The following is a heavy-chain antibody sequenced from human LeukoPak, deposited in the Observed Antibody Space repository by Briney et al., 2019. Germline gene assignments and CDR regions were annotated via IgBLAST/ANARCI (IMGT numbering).Heavy chain of an antibody. Sequence: GGSLRLSCAASGFTFSSYGMHWVRQAPGKGLEWVAVISYDGSNKYYADSVKGRLTISRDNSKNTLYLQMNSLGAEDTAVYYCANQDSTEYSYYFDFWGQGTLVTVSS. J-gene: IGHJ4*02. CDR1: GFTFSSYG. V-gene: IGHV3-30*18. CDR2: ISYDGSNK. D-gene: IGHD2/OR15-2a*01. CDR3: ANQDSTEYSYYFDF.